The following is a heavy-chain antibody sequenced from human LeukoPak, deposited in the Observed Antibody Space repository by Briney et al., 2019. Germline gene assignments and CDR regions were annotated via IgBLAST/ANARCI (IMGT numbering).Heavy chain of an antibody. D-gene: IGHD2-8*01. Sequence: PSETLSLTCTVSGGSISSYYWGWIRQPAGKGLEWIGRIYTSGSTNYNPSLKSRVTMSVDTSKNQFSLKLSSVTAADTAVYYCARDRGYCTNGVCLNWFDPWGQGTLVTVSS. J-gene: IGHJ5*02. CDR3: ARDRGYCTNGVCLNWFDP. V-gene: IGHV4-4*07. CDR1: GGSISSYY. CDR2: IYTSGST.